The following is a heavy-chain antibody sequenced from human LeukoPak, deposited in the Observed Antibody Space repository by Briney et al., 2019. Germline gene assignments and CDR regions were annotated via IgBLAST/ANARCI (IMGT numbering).Heavy chain of an antibody. D-gene: IGHD6-13*01. CDR2: INPNSGGT. Sequence: ASVKVSCKASGYTFTSYCMHWVRQAPGQGLEWMGWINPNSGGTNYAQKFQGRVTMTRDTSISTAYMELSRLRSDDTAVYYCARPTEGYSSSWYSPEDYWGQGTLVTVSS. CDR3: ARPTEGYSSSWYSPEDY. V-gene: IGHV1-2*02. J-gene: IGHJ4*02. CDR1: GYTFTSYC.